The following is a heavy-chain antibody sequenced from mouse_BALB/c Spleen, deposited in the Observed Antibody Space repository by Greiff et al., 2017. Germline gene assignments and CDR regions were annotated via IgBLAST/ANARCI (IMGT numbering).Heavy chain of an antibody. CDR2: IRNKANGYTT. V-gene: IGHV7-3*02. J-gene: IGHJ1*01. D-gene: IGHD1-1*01. CDR1: GFTFTDYY. Sequence: EVKLVESGGGLVQPGGSLRLSCATSGFTFTDYYMSWVRQPPGKALEWLGFIRNKANGYTTEYSASVKGRFTISRDNSQSILYLQMNTLRAEDSATYYCARDGGLLRVSLYWYFDVWGAGTTVTVSS. CDR3: ARDGGLLRVSLYWYFDV.